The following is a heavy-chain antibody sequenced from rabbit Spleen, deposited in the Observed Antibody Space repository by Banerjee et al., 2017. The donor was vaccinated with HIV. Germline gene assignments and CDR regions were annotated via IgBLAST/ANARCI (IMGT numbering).Heavy chain of an antibody. V-gene: IGHV1S7*01. CDR3: VRDQAGDADYGPYYLNL. D-gene: IGHD2-1*01. Sequence: QQLVESGGGLVQPGGSLKLSCKASGFDFSNSGVSWVRQAPGKGLEWIGYIEPIFGNTYYANWVKGRFTISSHNAQNTLYLQLSSLTAADTATYFCVRDQAGDADYGPYYLNLWGPGTLVTVS. CDR2: IEPIFGNT. CDR1: GFDFSNSG. J-gene: IGHJ4*01.